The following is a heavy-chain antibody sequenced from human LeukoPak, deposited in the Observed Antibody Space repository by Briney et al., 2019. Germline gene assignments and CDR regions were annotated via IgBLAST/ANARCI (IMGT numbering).Heavy chain of an antibody. Sequence: KPSETLSLTCAVYGGSFSGYYWSWIRQPPGKGLEWIGYIYYSGSTNYNPSLKSRVTISVDTSKNQFSLKLSSVTAADTAVYYCARGSNWNYQWDPFDPWGQGTLVTVSS. V-gene: IGHV4-59*01. CDR3: ARGSNWNYQWDPFDP. CDR1: GGSFSGYY. J-gene: IGHJ5*02. D-gene: IGHD1-7*01. CDR2: IYYSGST.